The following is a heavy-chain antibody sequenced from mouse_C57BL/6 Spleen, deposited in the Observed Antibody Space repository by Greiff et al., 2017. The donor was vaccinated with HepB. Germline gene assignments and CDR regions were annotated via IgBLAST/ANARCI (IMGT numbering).Heavy chain of an antibody. Sequence: LQESGPELVKPGASVKISCKASGYAFSSSWMNWVKQRPGKGLEWIGRIYPGDGDTNYNGKFKGKATLTEDKSSSTAYMQLSSLTSEDSAVYFCARWGGVWGTGTTVTVSS. CDR1: GYAFSSSW. V-gene: IGHV1-82*01. CDR3: ARWGGV. CDR2: IYPGDGDT. J-gene: IGHJ1*03.